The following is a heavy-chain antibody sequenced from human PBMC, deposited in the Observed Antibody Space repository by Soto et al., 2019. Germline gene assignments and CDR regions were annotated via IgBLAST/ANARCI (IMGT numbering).Heavy chain of an antibody. CDR1: RFTFRSYG. Sequence: QVQLVESGGGVVQPGRSLRLSCAASRFTFRSYGMHWVRQAPGKGLEWVAVISSDGTNKYYVDSVKGRFTISRDNSRNTLYLQMNSLRPEDTAVYYCAKDGILDSSGHYDYFDYWGQGTLVTVSS. CDR3: AKDGILDSSGHYDYFDY. J-gene: IGHJ4*02. V-gene: IGHV3-30*18. CDR2: ISSDGTNK. D-gene: IGHD3-22*01.